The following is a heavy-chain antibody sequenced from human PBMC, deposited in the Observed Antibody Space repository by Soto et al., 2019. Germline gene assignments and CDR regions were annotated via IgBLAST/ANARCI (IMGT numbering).Heavy chain of an antibody. CDR1: GYTFTSYG. D-gene: IGHD3-22*01. J-gene: IGHJ4*02. Sequence: QVRLEQSGPEVKKTGASVKVSCKASGYTFTSYGISWVRQAPGQGLEWMGWINIYSGDANYAQRFQERVTMTRDTSTTTVYMEMRSLRSDDTAVYYCARALYYYDNSGLAYWGQGTLVTVSS. CDR2: INIYSGDA. CDR3: ARALYYYDNSGLAY. V-gene: IGHV1-18*01.